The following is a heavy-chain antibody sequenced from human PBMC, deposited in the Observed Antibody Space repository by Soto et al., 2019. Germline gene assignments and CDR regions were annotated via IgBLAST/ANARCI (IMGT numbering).Heavy chain of an antibody. CDR1: GGSISSGGYY. J-gene: IGHJ6*03. Sequence: SETLSLTCTVSGGSISSGGYYWSWIRQHPGKGLEWIGYIYYSGSTYYNPSLKSRVTISVDTSKNQFSLKLSSVTAADTAVYYCARESGRAIGRGGYDSYYYYYMDVWGKGTTVTVSS. V-gene: IGHV4-31*03. CDR3: ARESGRAIGRGGYDSYYYYYMDV. CDR2: IYYSGST. D-gene: IGHD5-12*01.